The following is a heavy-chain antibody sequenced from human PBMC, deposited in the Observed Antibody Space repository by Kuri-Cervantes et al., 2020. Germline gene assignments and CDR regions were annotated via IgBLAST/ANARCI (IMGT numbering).Heavy chain of an antibody. D-gene: IGHD3-9*01. CDR2: IRYDGSNK. CDR1: GFTFSNYW. Sequence: GGSLRLSCAASGFTFSNYWMHWVRQAPGKGLEWVAFIRYDGSNKYYADSVKGRFTISRDNSKNTLYLQMNSLRAEDTAVYYCAKGKAYYDILTGFGYFDYWGQGTLVTVSS. V-gene: IGHV3-30*02. CDR3: AKGKAYYDILTGFGYFDY. J-gene: IGHJ4*02.